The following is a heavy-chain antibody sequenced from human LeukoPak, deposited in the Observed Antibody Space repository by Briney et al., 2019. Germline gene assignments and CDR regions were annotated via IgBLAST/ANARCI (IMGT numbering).Heavy chain of an antibody. CDR3: ARQRCSGGSCYIWYYYYYMDV. D-gene: IGHD2-15*01. CDR2: IYYSGST. CDR1: GGSISSYY. V-gene: IGHV4-59*04. Sequence: SETLSLTCTVSGGSISSYYWSWIRQPPGKGLEWIGYIYYSGSTYYNPSLKSRVTISVDTSKNQFSLELSSVTAADTAVYYCARQRCSGGSCYIWYYYYYMDVWGKGTTVTISS. J-gene: IGHJ6*03.